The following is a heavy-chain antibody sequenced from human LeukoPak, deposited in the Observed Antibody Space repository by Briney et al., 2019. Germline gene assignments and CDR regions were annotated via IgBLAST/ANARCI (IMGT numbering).Heavy chain of an antibody. Sequence: SETLSLTCTVSGGSIRNYYWSWIRQPPGKGLEWIGYIYYSGSTNCNPSLKSRVTISVDTSKNQFSLKLSSVTAADTAVYYCAREVVVVAAIYYYYYYYMDVWGKGTTVTVSS. D-gene: IGHD2-15*01. CDR2: IYYSGST. CDR1: GGSIRNYY. CDR3: AREVVVVAAIYYYYYYYMDV. J-gene: IGHJ6*03. V-gene: IGHV4-59*01.